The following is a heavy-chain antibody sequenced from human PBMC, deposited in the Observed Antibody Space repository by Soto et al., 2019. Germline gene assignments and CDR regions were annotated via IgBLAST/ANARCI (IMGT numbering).Heavy chain of an antibody. CDR1: GFTFSSYA. D-gene: IGHD3-22*01. CDR3: TTVPVTMIVVVPSSG. V-gene: IGHV3-23*01. J-gene: IGHJ4*02. CDR2: ISGSGGST. Sequence: GGSLRLSCAASGFTFSSYAMSWVRQAPGKGLEWVSAISGSGGSTYYADSVKGRFTISRDNSKNTLYLQMNSLKTEDTAVYYCTTVPVTMIVVVPSSGWGQGTLVPVSS.